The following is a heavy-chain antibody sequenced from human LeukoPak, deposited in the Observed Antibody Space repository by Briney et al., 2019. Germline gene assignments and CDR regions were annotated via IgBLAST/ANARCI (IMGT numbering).Heavy chain of an antibody. D-gene: IGHD2-2*01. J-gene: IGHJ6*03. Sequence: SETLSLTCAVYGGSFSGYYWSWIRQPPGKGLEWIGEINHSGSTNYNPSLKSRVTISVDTSKDQFSLKLSSVTAADTAVYYCARVGRYCSSTSCWADYYYYYMDVWGKGTTVTVSS. CDR3: ARVGRYCSSTSCWADYYYYYMDV. V-gene: IGHV4-34*01. CDR2: INHSGST. CDR1: GGSFSGYY.